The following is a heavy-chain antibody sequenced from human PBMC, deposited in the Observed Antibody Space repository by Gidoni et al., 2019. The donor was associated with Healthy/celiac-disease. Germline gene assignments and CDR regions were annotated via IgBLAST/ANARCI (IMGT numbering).Heavy chain of an antibody. CDR2: IYHSGST. J-gene: IGHJ5*02. V-gene: IGHV4-4*02. Sequence: QVQLQESGPGLVKPSGTLSFTCAVSGGSLSSSNWWSWVRQPPGKGLEWIGEIYHSGSTNYNPSLKSRVTISVDKSKNQFSLKLSSVTAADTAVYYCARDGSPYSGSYNWFDPWGQGTLVTVSS. CDR3: ARDGSPYSGSYNWFDP. CDR1: GGSLSSSNW. D-gene: IGHD1-26*01.